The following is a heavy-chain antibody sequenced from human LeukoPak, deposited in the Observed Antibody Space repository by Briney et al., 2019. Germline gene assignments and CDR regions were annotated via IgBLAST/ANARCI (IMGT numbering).Heavy chain of an antibody. Sequence: SETLSLTCTVSGGSISSSSYYWGWIRQPPGKGLEWIGSIYYSGSTYYNPSLKSRVTISVDTSKNQLSLKLSSVTAADTAVYYCARQMSYPYYFDYWGQGTLVTVSS. D-gene: IGHD3-16*02. CDR2: IYYSGST. CDR1: GGSISSSSYY. J-gene: IGHJ4*02. CDR3: ARQMSYPYYFDY. V-gene: IGHV4-39*01.